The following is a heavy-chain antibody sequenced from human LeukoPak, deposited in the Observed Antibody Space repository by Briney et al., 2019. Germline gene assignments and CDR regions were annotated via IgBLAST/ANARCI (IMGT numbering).Heavy chain of an antibody. Sequence: SETLSLTCAVYGGSFSGYYWSWIRQPPGKGLEWIGEINHSGSTNYNPSLKSRVTISVDTSKNQFSLKLSSVTAADTAVYYCGRLDYYHYYMDVWGKGTTVTVSS. CDR3: GRLDYYHYYMDV. V-gene: IGHV4-34*01. CDR2: INHSGST. CDR1: GGSFSGYY. J-gene: IGHJ6*03.